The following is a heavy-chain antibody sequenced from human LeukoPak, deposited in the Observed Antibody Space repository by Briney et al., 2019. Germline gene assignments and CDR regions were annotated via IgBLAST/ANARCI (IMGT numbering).Heavy chain of an antibody. Sequence: SETLSLTCTVSGGSISSSNYYWGWIRQPPGKGLEWIGSIYYSGSTYYNPSLKSRVTISVDTSKNQFSLKLSSVTAADTAVYYCARSGYSYGYLGWGQGTLVTVSS. CDR2: IYYSGST. J-gene: IGHJ4*02. CDR3: ARSGYSYGYLG. CDR1: GGSISSSNYY. D-gene: IGHD5-18*01. V-gene: IGHV4-39*07.